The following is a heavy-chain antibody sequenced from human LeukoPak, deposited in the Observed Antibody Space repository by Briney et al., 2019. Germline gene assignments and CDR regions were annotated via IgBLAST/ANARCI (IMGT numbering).Heavy chain of an antibody. D-gene: IGHD3-22*01. CDR3: ARDFPFRYYYDSRTTDDAFDI. CDR2: ISVSGTT. J-gene: IGHJ3*02. Sequence: GGSLRLSCAGSGFTFSSFNLNWVRHTPGKGLEWVAYISVSGTTYYADSVKGRFAISRDNAKNSLYLQMNSLRAEDTAVYYCARDFPFRYYYDSRTTDDAFDIWGQGTMVTVSS. V-gene: IGHV3-48*01. CDR1: GFTFSSFN.